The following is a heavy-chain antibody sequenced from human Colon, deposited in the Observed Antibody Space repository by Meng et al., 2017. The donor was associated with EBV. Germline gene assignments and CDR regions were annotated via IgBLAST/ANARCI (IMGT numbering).Heavy chain of an antibody. CDR2: IYSSRRT. D-gene: IGHD2-21*02. Sequence: VSRPVLQSRSETLPLTCSVPAYSGTTIDDTSCWIRRPPRKELEWIGIIYSSRRTNYNPSLTSRVAISVDTSKNQFSLSLNSVTAADSAIYSCARVCLDGDCYYCLDFWGQGALVTVSS. V-gene: IGHV4-39*07. CDR3: ARVCLDGDCYYCLDF. CDR1: AYSGTTIDDT. J-gene: IGHJ4*02.